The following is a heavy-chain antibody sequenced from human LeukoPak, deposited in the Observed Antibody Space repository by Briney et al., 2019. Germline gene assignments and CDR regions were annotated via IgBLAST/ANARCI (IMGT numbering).Heavy chain of an antibody. J-gene: IGHJ4*02. CDR2: ISGSGGST. CDR3: AKDCSGGSCYGY. V-gene: IGHV3-23*01. CDR1: GFTFSGYD. D-gene: IGHD2-15*01. Sequence: GGSLRLSCAASGFTFSGYDMSWVRQAPGKGLEWVSDISGSGGSTYYADSVKGRFTISRDNSKNTLYLQMTSLRAEDTAVYYCAKDCSGGSCYGYWGQGTLVTVSS.